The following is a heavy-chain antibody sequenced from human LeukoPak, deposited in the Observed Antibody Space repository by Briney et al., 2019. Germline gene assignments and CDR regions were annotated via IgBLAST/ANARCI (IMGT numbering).Heavy chain of an antibody. CDR1: GFTFSSYW. Sequence: PGGSLRLSCAASGFTFSSYWMSWVRQAPGKGLEWVSVIYSGGNTYYADSVKGRFTISRDNSKNTLYLQMNSLRAEDTAVYYCARGGCSSTTCQYFYWGQGTLVTVSS. D-gene: IGHD2-2*01. J-gene: IGHJ4*02. CDR3: ARGGCSSTTCQYFY. CDR2: IYSGGNT. V-gene: IGHV3-53*01.